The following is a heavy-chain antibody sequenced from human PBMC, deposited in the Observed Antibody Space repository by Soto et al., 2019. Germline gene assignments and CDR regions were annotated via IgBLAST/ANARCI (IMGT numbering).Heavy chain of an antibody. D-gene: IGHD6-19*01. CDR2: IIPIFGTA. CDR1: GGTFSSYA. Sequence: ASVKVSCKASGGTFSSYAISWVRQAPGQGLEWMGGIIPIFGTANYAQKFQGRVTITADASTSTAYMELSSLRSDDTAVYYCARDTNSSGWSHYGYWGQGTLVTVSS. V-gene: IGHV1-69*13. CDR3: ARDTNSSGWSHYGY. J-gene: IGHJ4*02.